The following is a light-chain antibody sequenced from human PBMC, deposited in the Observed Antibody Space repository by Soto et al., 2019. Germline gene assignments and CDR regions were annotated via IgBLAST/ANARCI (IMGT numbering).Light chain of an antibody. Sequence: IQLTQSPSSLSASVGDRVTVTRRASQGIGTYLVWYQQKRGNAPKLLIYAASSLQSGVPSRFSGSGSGTDFTLTISSLQPEDFATYYCQQSYSTPLFTFGPGTKWIS. CDR2: AAS. J-gene: IGKJ3*01. CDR3: QQSYSTPLFT. CDR1: QGIGTY. V-gene: IGKV1-39*01.